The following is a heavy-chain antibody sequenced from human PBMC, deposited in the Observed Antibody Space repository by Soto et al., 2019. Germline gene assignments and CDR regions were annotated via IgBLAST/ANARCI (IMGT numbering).Heavy chain of an antibody. Sequence: GESLKILCKGSADGFTSYWISWVRQMPGKGLEWMGRIDPSDSYTNYSPSFQGHVTISADKSISTAYLQWSSLKASDTAMYYCARLQIAVADSFDYWGQGTLVTVSS. D-gene: IGHD6-19*01. V-gene: IGHV5-10-1*01. CDR3: ARLQIAVADSFDY. CDR1: ADGFTSYW. CDR2: IDPSDSYT. J-gene: IGHJ4*02.